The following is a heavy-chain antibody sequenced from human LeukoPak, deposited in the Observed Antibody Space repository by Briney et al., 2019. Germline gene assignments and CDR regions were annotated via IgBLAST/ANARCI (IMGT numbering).Heavy chain of an antibody. V-gene: IGHV4-39*07. J-gene: IGHJ5*02. D-gene: IGHD3-22*01. CDR3: ARDSRYDSTGHAP. CDR1: GDSIFSDDYY. CDR2: IHYTGTP. Sequence: PSETLSLTCTVSGDSIFSDDYYWAWIRQPPGKGLEWIGSIHYTGTPYYSSSLKSRVTISVDTSKSQFSLKVNSVTAADTAVYYCARDSRYDSTGHAPWGQGSLVTVSS.